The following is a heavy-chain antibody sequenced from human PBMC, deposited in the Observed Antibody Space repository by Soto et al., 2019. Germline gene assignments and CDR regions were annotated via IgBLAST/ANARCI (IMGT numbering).Heavy chain of an antibody. J-gene: IGHJ6*02. D-gene: IGHD3-10*01. Sequence: GESLKISCRGSGYSFTSYWIGLGRQMPGKGLGGVGIIYPGGSDTRYSRSFEGQVTISADKSISTAYLQWSSLKASDTARYYCARHGYFNYYGSGSYRWDYDYGMDVWGQGTPVTVSS. CDR2: IYPGGSDT. CDR1: GYSFTSYW. V-gene: IGHV5-51*01. CDR3: ARHGYFNYYGSGSYRWDYDYGMDV.